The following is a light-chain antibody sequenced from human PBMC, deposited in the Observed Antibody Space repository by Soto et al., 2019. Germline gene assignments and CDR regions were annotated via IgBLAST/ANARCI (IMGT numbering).Light chain of an antibody. V-gene: IGLV2-23*02. CDR3: CSLARSGTFEWV. CDR1: TTDIATYNL. J-gene: IGLJ3*02. Sequence: QSVLTQPASVSGSPGQSITISCTGTTTDIATYNLVSWYQHYPGKAPKLIIYEVNKRPSGVSNRFSGSKSGNTASLTISGLQAEDETDYYCCSLARSGTFEWVFGGGTKVTVL. CDR2: EVN.